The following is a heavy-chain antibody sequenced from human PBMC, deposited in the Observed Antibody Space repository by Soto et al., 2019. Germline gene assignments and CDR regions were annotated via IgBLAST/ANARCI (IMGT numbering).Heavy chain of an antibody. CDR1: GFSLSTSGVG. Sequence: QITLKESGPTLVKPTQTLTLTCTFSGFSLSTSGVGVGWIRQPPGKALEWLALIYWDDDKRYSPSLRSRLTISKNTSKIQMVLTMTNMDPVDTATYYCIQSRCGGDCLQSYASHYNYGMDVWGQGTTVTVSS. CDR3: IQSRCGGDCLQSYASHYNYGMDV. D-gene: IGHD2-21*02. V-gene: IGHV2-5*02. CDR2: IYWDDDK. J-gene: IGHJ6*02.